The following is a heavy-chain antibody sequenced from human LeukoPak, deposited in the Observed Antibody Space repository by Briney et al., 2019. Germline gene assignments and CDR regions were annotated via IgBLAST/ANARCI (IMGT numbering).Heavy chain of an antibody. CDR1: GASISNSRYY. D-gene: IGHD3-10*01. CDR3: ARHYGP. CDR2: IFYSRGT. J-gene: IGHJ4*02. Sequence: PSETLSLTCTVSGASISNSRYYWGWIRQPPGKGLEWVASIFYSRGTDFNPSLKSRVTISVDTSKDQFFLNLNSVTAADTAVYYCARHYGPWGQGTLVTVSS. V-gene: IGHV4-39*01.